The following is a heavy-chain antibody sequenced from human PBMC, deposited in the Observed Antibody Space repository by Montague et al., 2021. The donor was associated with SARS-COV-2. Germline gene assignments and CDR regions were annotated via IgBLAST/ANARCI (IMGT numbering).Heavy chain of an antibody. CDR3: ARHVSGSLTHFHH. CDR2: IYYSGST. Sequence: SETLSLTCTVSGGSISSYYWSWIRQPAGKGLEWIGYIYYSGSTNYNPSLKSRVTISVDTSKNQFSLNLSSVTAADTAVYYCARHVSGSLTHFHHWGQGSLVTVPS. CDR1: GGSISSYY. J-gene: IGHJ1*01. V-gene: IGHV4-59*08. D-gene: IGHD1-26*01.